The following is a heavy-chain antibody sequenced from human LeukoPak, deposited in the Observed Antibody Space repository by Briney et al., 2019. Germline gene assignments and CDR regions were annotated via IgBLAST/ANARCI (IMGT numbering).Heavy chain of an antibody. J-gene: IGHJ6*03. V-gene: IGHV4-4*07. D-gene: IGHD6-6*01. CDR2: IYTSGST. Sequence: SETLSLTCTVSGGSISSYCWSWIRQPAGKGLEWIGRIYTSGSTNYNPSLKSRVTMSVDTSKNQFSLKLSSVTAADTAVYYCARDFGIAARRTYYYYMDVWGKGTRSPSP. CDR3: ARDFGIAARRTYYYYMDV. CDR1: GGSISSYC.